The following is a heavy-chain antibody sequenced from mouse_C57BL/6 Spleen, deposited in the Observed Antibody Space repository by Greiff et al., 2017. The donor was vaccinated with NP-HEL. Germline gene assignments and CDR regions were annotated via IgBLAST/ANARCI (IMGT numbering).Heavy chain of an antibody. J-gene: IGHJ2*01. Sequence: VQLQQSGAELVKPGASVKLSCKASGYTFTEYTIHWVKQRSGQGLEWIGWFYPGSGSIKYNEKFKDKATLTADKSSSTVYMELSRLTSEDSAVYFCARHEGRYGCGSAYFDYWGQGTTLTVSS. D-gene: IGHD3-3*01. CDR1: GYTFTEYT. CDR2: FYPGSGSI. CDR3: ARHEGRYGCGSAYFDY. V-gene: IGHV1-62-2*01.